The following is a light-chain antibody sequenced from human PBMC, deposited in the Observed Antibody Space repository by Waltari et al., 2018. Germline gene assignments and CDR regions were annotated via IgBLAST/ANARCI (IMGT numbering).Light chain of an antibody. J-gene: IGKJ1*01. CDR3: MQATHWPPWT. V-gene: IGKV2-30*01. CDR2: KGS. CDR1: QSLVYSDGNSY. Sequence: DVVLTQSALSLPVTLGQPSSISCRSNQSLVYSDGNSYVNWFQQRPGQSPRRLIYKGSSRDSGVPDRFSVSGSGTDFTLKNSRVEAEDVGVEYCMQATHWPPWTFGQGTKVELK.